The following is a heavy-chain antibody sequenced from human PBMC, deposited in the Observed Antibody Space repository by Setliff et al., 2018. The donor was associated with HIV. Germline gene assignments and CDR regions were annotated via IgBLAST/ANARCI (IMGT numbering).Heavy chain of an antibody. V-gene: IGHV4-59*11. CDR1: GGSISSHY. J-gene: IGHJ5*02. D-gene: IGHD2-2*01. Sequence: SETLSLTCTVSGGSISSHYWSWIRQPPGKGLEWIGSIYYSGSTNYNPSLKSRVTISVDTSKNQFSVKLTSVTAADTAVYYCARGGTSSNWFGPWGQGTLVTVSS. CDR2: IYYSGST. CDR3: ARGGTSSNWFGP.